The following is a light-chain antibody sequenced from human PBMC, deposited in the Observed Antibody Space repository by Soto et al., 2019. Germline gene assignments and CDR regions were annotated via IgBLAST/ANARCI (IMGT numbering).Light chain of an antibody. Sequence: EIVLTQSPVTLSLSPGERATLSCRASQSVSSSYLAWYQQKPGQAPRLLIYGASSRATGIPDRFSGSGSGTDFTRTISRLEPEDFAVYYCQQYGSSPPWTFGQGTKVEIK. CDR3: QQYGSSPPWT. V-gene: IGKV3-20*01. CDR2: GAS. J-gene: IGKJ1*01. CDR1: QSVSSSY.